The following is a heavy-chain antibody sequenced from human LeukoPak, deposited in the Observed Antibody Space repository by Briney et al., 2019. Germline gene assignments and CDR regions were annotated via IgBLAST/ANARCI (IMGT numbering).Heavy chain of an antibody. D-gene: IGHD4/OR15-4a*01. CDR3: GRHDSGSLDY. V-gene: IGHV4-30-4*08. CDR1: GGSISSGDYY. CDR2: IFYSGSA. Sequence: PSQTLSLTCTVSGGSISSGDYYWNWIRQHPEKSLEWIGYIFYSGSAYYNPSLKSRVTISVDTSKNQFSLKLSSVTAADTAVYYCGRHDSGSLDYWGQGTLVTVSS. J-gene: IGHJ4*02.